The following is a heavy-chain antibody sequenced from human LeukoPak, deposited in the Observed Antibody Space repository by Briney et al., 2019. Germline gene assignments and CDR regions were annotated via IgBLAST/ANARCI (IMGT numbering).Heavy chain of an antibody. V-gene: IGHV4-38-2*02. J-gene: IGHJ3*02. D-gene: IGHD6-25*01. CDR3: ARQRDEGDAFDI. Sequence: SETLSLTCTVSGYSISSGYYWGWIRQPPGKGLEWIGSIYHSGSTYYNPSLKSRVTISVDTSKNQFSLKLSSVTAADTAVYYCARQRDEGDAFDIWGQGTMVTVSS. CDR1: GYSISSGYY. CDR2: IYHSGST.